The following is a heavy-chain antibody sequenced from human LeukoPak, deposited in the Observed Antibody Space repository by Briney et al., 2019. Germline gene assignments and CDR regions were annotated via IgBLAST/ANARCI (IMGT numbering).Heavy chain of an antibody. CDR1: GYSFTSYW. Sequence: GESLKISCKGSGYSFTSYWIVWVGQMPGKGLEGMGIIYPGDSDTRYSPSFQGQVTISADKSISTAYLQWSSLKASDTAMYYCARPRRAELRYFDWLSLDAFDIWGQGTMVTVSS. CDR3: ARPRRAELRYFDWLSLDAFDI. J-gene: IGHJ3*02. D-gene: IGHD3-9*01. CDR2: IYPGDSDT. V-gene: IGHV5-51*01.